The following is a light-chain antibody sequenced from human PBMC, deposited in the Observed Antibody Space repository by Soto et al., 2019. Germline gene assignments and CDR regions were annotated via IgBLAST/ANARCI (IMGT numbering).Light chain of an antibody. V-gene: IGKV1-39*01. CDR2: ETS. CDR1: QNIAKY. J-gene: IGKJ3*01. Sequence: DIQMAQSPSSLSASVGDRVTITCRAGQNIAKYLNWYQQKPGKAPLLLIYETSKLEIGVPSRFAGSGSGTDFTLTISSLQPEDFATYYCQQTYSTPFTFGPGTKVDIK. CDR3: QQTYSTPFT.